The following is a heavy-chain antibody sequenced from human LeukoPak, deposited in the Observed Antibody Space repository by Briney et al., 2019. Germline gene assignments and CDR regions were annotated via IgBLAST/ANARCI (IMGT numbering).Heavy chain of an antibody. CDR1: GGSISSGGYY. CDR3: ARGSIFHYYYGMDV. V-gene: IGHV4-31*03. CDR2: IYYSGST. Sequence: SQTLSLTCTVSGGSISSGGYYWSWIRQHPGKGLEWIGYIYYSGSTYYNPSLKSRVTISVDTSKSQFSLKLSSVTAADTAVYYCARGSIFHYYYGMDVWGQGTTVTVSS. J-gene: IGHJ6*02. D-gene: IGHD3-9*01.